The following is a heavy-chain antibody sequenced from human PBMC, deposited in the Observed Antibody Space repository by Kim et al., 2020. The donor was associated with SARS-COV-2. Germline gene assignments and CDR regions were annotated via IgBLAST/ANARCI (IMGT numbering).Heavy chain of an antibody. CDR3: ARDPPNLNFGSVDYFDLLRYFDWPSAADGMDV. CDR2: IKQDGSEK. V-gene: IGHV3-7*03. D-gene: IGHD3-9*01. CDR1: GFTFSSYW. J-gene: IGHJ6*02. Sequence: GGSLRLSCAASGFTFSSYWMSWVRQAPGKGLEWVANIKQDGSEKYYVDSVKGRFTISRDNAKNSLYLQMNSLRAEDTAVYYCARDPPNLNFGSVDYFDLLRYFDWPSAADGMDVWGQGTTVTVSS.